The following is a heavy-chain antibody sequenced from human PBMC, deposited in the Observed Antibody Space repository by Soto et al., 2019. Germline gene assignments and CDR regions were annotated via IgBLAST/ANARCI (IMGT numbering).Heavy chain of an antibody. V-gene: IGHV3-30*04. CDR2: ISYDGRDE. D-gene: IGHD5-12*01. J-gene: IGHJ4*02. Sequence: QVQLVESGGGVVQPGRSLRLSCTASGFTFSNYAIHWVRQAPGKGLEWVALISYDGRDEYYADSVKGRFTNSRDNSKNTLYLQMNSLRAEDTGMFYCARDSRTDGYKYDYFDYWGQGTLVTVSS. CDR3: ARDSRTDGYKYDYFDY. CDR1: GFTFSNYA.